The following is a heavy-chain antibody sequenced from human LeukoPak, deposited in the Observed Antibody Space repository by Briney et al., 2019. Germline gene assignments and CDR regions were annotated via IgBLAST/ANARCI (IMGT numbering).Heavy chain of an antibody. D-gene: IGHD6-19*01. V-gene: IGHV3-23*01. CDR1: GFTFSSYA. CDR2: ISGSVSNT. Sequence: GGSLRLSCAASGFTFSSYAMSWVRQAPGKGLEWVSAISGSVSNTNYADFVKGRFTISRDISRNTLYLQMNTLRAEDTALYFCARGPRGSGWYYFDYWGQGTLVTVSS. J-gene: IGHJ4*02. CDR3: ARGPRGSGWYYFDY.